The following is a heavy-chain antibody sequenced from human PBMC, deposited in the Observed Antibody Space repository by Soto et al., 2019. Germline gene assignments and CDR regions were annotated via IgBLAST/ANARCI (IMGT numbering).Heavy chain of an antibody. CDR1: GFTFSSYA. CDR3: AKGYDFGGGSYYFDY. D-gene: IGHD3-16*01. CDR2: ISGSGGST. V-gene: IGHV3-23*01. J-gene: IGHJ4*02. Sequence: GGSLRLSCAASGFTFSSYAMSWVRQAPRKGLEWVSAISGSGGSTYYADSVKGRFTISRDNSKNTLYLQMNSLRAEDTAVYYCAKGYDFGGGSYYFDYWGQGTLVTVSS.